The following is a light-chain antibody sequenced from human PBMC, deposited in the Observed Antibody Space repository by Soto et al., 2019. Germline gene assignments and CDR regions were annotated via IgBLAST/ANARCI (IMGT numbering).Light chain of an antibody. Sequence: QSVLTQPASVSGSPGQSITISCTGTSSDIGGYNFVSWYQHPPGKAPRLMIFGVSDRPSGVSDRFSGSKSGNTASLTISGLQAEDEADYYCSSYISSSTPYVFGTGTKVTVL. J-gene: IGLJ1*01. CDR2: GVS. CDR3: SSYISSSTPYV. CDR1: SSDIGGYNF. V-gene: IGLV2-14*03.